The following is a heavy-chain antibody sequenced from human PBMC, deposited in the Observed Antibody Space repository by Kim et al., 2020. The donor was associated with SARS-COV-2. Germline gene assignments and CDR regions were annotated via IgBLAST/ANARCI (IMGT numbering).Heavy chain of an antibody. D-gene: IGHD4-4*01. V-gene: IGHV3-33*01. J-gene: IGHJ4*01. Sequence: GGSLRLSCAASGFTFSNHGMHWVRQAPGKGLEWVAGICDDGTIADYADSVKGRFTISRDNSKNKLYLQTNSLRAEDTAVYYCVRGESAVREYSKYCDYGG. CDR3: VRGESAVREYSKYCDY. CDR2: ICDDGTIA. CDR1: GFTFSNHG.